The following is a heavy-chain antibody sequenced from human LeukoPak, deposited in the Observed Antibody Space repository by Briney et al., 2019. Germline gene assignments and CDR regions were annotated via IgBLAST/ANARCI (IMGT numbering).Heavy chain of an antibody. D-gene: IGHD6-13*01. CDR1: GYTFTGYY. CDR3: ARDGYGSSSWYYYYMDV. CDR2: INPNSGGT. V-gene: IGHV1-2*06. J-gene: IGHJ6*03. Sequence: ASVKVSCKASGYTFTGYYMHWVRQAPGQGLEWMGRINPNSGGTNYAQKFQGRVTMSVDTSKNQFSLKLSSVTAADTAVYYCARDGYGSSSWYYYYMDVWGKGTTVTVSS.